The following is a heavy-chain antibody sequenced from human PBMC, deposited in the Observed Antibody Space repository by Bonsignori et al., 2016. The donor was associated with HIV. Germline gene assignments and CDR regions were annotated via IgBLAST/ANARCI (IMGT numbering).Heavy chain of an antibody. J-gene: IGHJ4*02. Sequence: WIRQPPGKELEWVANINEDGSEKYYVDSVKGRFTISRDNAKSSPYLHMDSLRAEDTAVYYCARVRSGYYLDYWGQGTLVTVSS. D-gene: IGHD3-3*01. CDR3: ARVRSGYYLDY. V-gene: IGHV3-7*03. CDR2: INEDGSEK.